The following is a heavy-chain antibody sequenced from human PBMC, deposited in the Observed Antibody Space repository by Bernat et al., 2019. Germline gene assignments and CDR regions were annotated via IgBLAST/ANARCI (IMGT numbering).Heavy chain of an antibody. Sequence: QVQLVQSGAEVKKPGASVKVSCKASGYTFTSYGISWVRQAPGQGLEWMGWISAYNGNTNYAQKLQGRVTMTTDTSTSTAYMELRSLRSDDTAVYYCARESDTPYTTVVTPGAFDIWGQGTMVTVSS. CDR1: GYTFTSYG. V-gene: IGHV1-18*01. CDR2: ISAYNGNT. D-gene: IGHD4-17*01. CDR3: ARESDTPYTTVVTPGAFDI. J-gene: IGHJ3*02.